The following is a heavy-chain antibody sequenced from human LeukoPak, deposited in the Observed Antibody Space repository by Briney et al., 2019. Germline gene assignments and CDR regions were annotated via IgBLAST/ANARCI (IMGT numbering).Heavy chain of an antibody. CDR3: ARGRVPGGD. CDR1: GGSISGYY. Sequence: SETLSLTCTVSGGSISGYYWSWIRQPPGKGLEWIGYIYDSGSTTYNPSLKSRVTMSLDTSKNQFSLRLSSVTAADTAVYYCARGRVPGGDWGQGTLVTVSS. D-gene: IGHD3-16*01. J-gene: IGHJ4*02. V-gene: IGHV4-59*01. CDR2: IYDSGST.